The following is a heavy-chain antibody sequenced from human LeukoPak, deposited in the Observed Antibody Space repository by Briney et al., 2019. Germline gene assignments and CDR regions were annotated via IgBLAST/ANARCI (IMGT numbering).Heavy chain of an antibody. Sequence: SPVKVSCKASGGTFSRYAISWGRQAPGQGLEWMGGIIPIFGTANYAQKFQGRVTITADESTSTAYMELSSLRSEDTAVYYCARWTYDMGGSYRFDYWGQGTLVTVSS. CDR3: ARWTYDMGGSYRFDY. CDR2: IIPIFGTA. CDR1: GGTFSRYA. V-gene: IGHV1-69*01. D-gene: IGHD1-26*01. J-gene: IGHJ4*02.